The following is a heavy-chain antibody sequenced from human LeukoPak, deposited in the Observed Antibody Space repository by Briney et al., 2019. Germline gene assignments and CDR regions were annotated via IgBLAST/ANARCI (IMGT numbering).Heavy chain of an antibody. CDR1: GGSISSSSYY. Sequence: SETLSLTCTVSGGSISSSSYYWGWIRQPPGKGLEWIGSIYYSGSTYYNPSLKSRVTISVDTSKNQFSLKLSSVTAADTAVYYCARASHCSGGSCSEYYFDYWGQGTLVTVSS. CDR2: IYYSGST. V-gene: IGHV4-39*07. J-gene: IGHJ4*02. D-gene: IGHD2-15*01. CDR3: ARASHCSGGSCSEYYFDY.